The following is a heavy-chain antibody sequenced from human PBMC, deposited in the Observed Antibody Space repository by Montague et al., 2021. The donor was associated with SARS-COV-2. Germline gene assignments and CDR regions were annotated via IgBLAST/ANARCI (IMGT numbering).Heavy chain of an antibody. CDR3: ARGRYSSSWYGWKGMDV. J-gene: IGHJ6*02. CDR1: GGSFSGYY. D-gene: IGHD6-13*01. CDR2: INHSGST. Sequence: SETLSLTCAVYGGSFSGYYWSWIRQPPGKGLEWIGEINHSGSTXXXPXXXXRVTISVDTSKNQFSLKLSSVTAADTAVYYCARGRYSSSWYGWKGMDVWGQGTTVTVSS. V-gene: IGHV4-34*01.